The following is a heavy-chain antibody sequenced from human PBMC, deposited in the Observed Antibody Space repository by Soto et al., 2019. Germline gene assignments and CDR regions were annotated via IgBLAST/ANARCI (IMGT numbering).Heavy chain of an antibody. Sequence: QVQLVQSGAEVKKPGSSVKVSCKASGGTFSSYTISWVRQAPGQGLEWMGRIIPILGIANYAQRFQGRVTITADKVMSTGYMERSSLRSAATAVYYCARGMYGEGGWFGPWGPGTLVTVSS. CDR3: ARGMYGEGGWFGP. J-gene: IGHJ5*02. D-gene: IGHD4-17*01. CDR1: GGTFSSYT. CDR2: IIPILGIA. V-gene: IGHV1-69*02.